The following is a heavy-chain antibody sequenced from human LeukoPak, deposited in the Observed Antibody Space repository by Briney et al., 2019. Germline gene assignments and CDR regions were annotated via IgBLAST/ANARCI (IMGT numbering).Heavy chain of an antibody. CDR2: IYYSGST. CDR1: GGSINSYY. J-gene: IGHJ3*02. Sequence: SETLSLTCTVSGGSINSYYGSWIRHPPGKGLEWIGYIYYSGSTNYNPSLKSRVTISIDTSKNQFSLKLRSVTAADTAVYYCARGWSSSSSYAFDIWGQGTMVTVSS. CDR3: ARGWSSSSSYAFDI. D-gene: IGHD6-13*01. V-gene: IGHV4-59*12.